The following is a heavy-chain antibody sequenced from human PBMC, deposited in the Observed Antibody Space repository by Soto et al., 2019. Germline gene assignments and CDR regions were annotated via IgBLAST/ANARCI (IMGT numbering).Heavy chain of an antibody. CDR1: GFTFSSYG. V-gene: IGHV3-30*18. D-gene: IGHD6-6*01. CDR2: ISYDGSNK. J-gene: IGHJ6*02. CDR3: AKDRSSSQLDYYGMDV. Sequence: GGSLRLSCAASGFTFSSYGMHWVRQAPGKGLERVAVISYDGSNKYYADSVKGRFTISRDNSKNTLYLQMNSLRAEDTAVFYCAKDRSSSQLDYYGMDVWGQGTTVTVSS.